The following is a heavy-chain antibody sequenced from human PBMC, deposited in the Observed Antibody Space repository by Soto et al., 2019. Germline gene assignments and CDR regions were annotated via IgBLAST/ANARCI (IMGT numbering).Heavy chain of an antibody. J-gene: IGHJ5*02. Sequence: QVQLVESGGGEVQPGRSLRLSCEASGFTFSTYGMHWVRQAPGKGLEWVAVISYDENTKYYADSLKGRFTISRDNSKNTLYLEMNSLRPEDTAVYYCAQEVLAAGTGWFDPWGQGTLVTVSS. CDR3: AQEVLAAGTGWFDP. CDR2: ISYDENTK. V-gene: IGHV3-30*18. CDR1: GFTFSTYG. D-gene: IGHD6-13*01.